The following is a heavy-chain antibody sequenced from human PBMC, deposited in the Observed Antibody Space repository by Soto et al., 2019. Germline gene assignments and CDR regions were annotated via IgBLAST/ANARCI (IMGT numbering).Heavy chain of an antibody. CDR1: GGTFSSYA. Sequence: QVQLVQSGAEVKKPGSSVKVSCKASGGTFSSYAISWVRQAPGQGLEWMGGIIPIFGTADYAQKFQGRVTITADESTSTAYMEQSSLRSEDTAVDYCASPPREDYYYGMDVWGQGTTVTVSS. CDR2: IIPIFGTA. V-gene: IGHV1-69*12. J-gene: IGHJ6*02. CDR3: ASPPREDYYYGMDV.